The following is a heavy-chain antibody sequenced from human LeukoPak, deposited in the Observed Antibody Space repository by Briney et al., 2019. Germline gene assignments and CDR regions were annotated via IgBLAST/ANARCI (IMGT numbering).Heavy chain of an antibody. J-gene: IGHJ4*02. CDR2: ISSSGSTI. CDR3: ARQESYPRPPYFDY. CDR1: GFTFSDYY. V-gene: IGHV3-11*01. D-gene: IGHD1-26*01. Sequence: GGSLRLSCAASGFTFSDYYMSWIRQAPGKGLEWVPYISSSGSTIYYADSVKGRFTISRDNAKNSLYLQMNSLRAENTAVYYCARQESYPRPPYFDYWGQGTLVTVSS.